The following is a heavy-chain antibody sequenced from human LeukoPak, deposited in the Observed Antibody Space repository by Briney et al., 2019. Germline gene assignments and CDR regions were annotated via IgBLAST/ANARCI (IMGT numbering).Heavy chain of an antibody. CDR2: ISGSGGST. V-gene: IGHV3-23*01. J-gene: IGHJ4*02. D-gene: IGHD6-13*01. Sequence: GGSLRLSCAASGFTFSSYAMSWVRQAPGKGLEWVSAISGSGGSTYYADSVKGRFTISRDNSKNTLYLQMNSLRAEDTAVYYCAKSAGWQQLGRLDYWGQGTWSPSPQ. CDR3: AKSAGWQQLGRLDY. CDR1: GFTFSSYA.